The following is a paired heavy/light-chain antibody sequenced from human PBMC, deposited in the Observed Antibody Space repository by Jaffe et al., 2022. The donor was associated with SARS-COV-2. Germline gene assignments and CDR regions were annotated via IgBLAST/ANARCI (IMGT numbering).Heavy chain of an antibody. CDR3: AKAQKDSSWYLGDYYYGLDV. J-gene: IGHJ6*02. CDR1: EFNFNKYA. Sequence: EVHLLESGGGLVQPGESLRLSCAASEFNFNKYAMNWVRQAPGKGLEWVSTISGGGGTTYYADSVKGRFTISRDNSKNMVSLQMNSLRAEDTAIYYCAKAQKDSSWYLGDYYYGLDVWGQGTTVIVSS. CDR2: ISGGGGTT. D-gene: IGHD6-13*01. V-gene: IGHV3-23*01.
Light chain of an antibody. Sequence: DIQMTQSPSSLSASVGDRVTITCRATETISKYLNWYQQKPGKAPNLLIYKASTLQDGIPSRFSGSGSGTDFILTISSLQPEDFAIYYCQQSYSPPLTFGQGTRLDIK. CDR2: KAS. J-gene: IGKJ5*01. V-gene: IGKV1-39*01. CDR3: QQSYSPPLT. CDR1: ETISKY.